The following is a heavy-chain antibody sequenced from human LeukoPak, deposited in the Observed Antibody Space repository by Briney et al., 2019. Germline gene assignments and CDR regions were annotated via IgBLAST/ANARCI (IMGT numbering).Heavy chain of an antibody. CDR1: GGSISSSSYY. CDR3: ARDNRDFWSGNDFDY. CDR2: IYYSGST. D-gene: IGHD3-3*01. J-gene: IGHJ4*02. V-gene: IGHV4-39*07. Sequence: SETLSLTCTVSGGSISSSSYYWGWIRQPPGKGLEWIGSIYYSGSTYYKPSPKSRVTISVDTSKNQFSLKLSSVTAADTAVYYCARDNRDFWSGNDFDYWGQGTLVTVSS.